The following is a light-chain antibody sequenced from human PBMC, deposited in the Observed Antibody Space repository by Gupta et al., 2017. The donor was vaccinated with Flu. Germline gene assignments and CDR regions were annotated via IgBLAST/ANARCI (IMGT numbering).Light chain of an antibody. J-gene: IGKJ1*01. CDR1: QSVPGNY. CDR3: HQFGSLPWT. V-gene: IGKV3-20*01. Sequence: PATLSLSPGERATLSCRASQSVPGNYLNWYQQIPGQAPRVLIFDAFNRPAGIPDRFSGSISGLDFTLTISRVEPEDFAVYFCHQFGSLPWTFGQGTRVELK. CDR2: DAF.